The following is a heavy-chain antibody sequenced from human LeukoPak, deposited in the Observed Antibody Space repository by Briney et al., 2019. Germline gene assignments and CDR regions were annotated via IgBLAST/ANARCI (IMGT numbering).Heavy chain of an antibody. J-gene: IGHJ5*02. CDR2: ISSGSSYI. Sequence: GGSLRLSCAASGFTFSSYEMNWVRQAPGKGLEWVSIISSGSSYIHYADPVKGRFTISRDNSKNTLYLQMNSLRAEDTAVYYCARIAVAGGYVWFDPWGQGTLVTVSS. V-gene: IGHV3-21*01. CDR3: ARIAVAGGYVWFDP. D-gene: IGHD6-19*01. CDR1: GFTFSSYE.